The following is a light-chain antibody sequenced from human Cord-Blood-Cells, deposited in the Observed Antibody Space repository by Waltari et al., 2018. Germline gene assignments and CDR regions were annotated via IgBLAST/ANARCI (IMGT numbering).Light chain of an antibody. CDR3: QQRSNWPRT. Sequence: EIVLTQSPATLSLSPGERATLSCRAGQSVSSYLAWYQQKPGQAPRLRIYDASNRATGIPARFSGSGSGTDFTLTISSLEPEDFAVYYCQQRSNWPRTFGQGTKLEIK. CDR1: QSVSSY. V-gene: IGKV3-11*01. CDR2: DAS. J-gene: IGKJ2*01.